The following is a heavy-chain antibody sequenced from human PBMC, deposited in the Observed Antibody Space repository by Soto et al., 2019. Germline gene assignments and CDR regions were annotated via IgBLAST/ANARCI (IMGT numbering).Heavy chain of an antibody. J-gene: IGHJ1*01. Sequence: EVQLLESGGGLVQPGGSLRLSCAASGFTFSSYAMSWVRQAPGKGLEWVSTISGSGDSTYYADSVKGRFTISRDNSKNTMNVEMTSLRAEDTAVYYGAKDGYYDRSGYYSGGYFQHWGQGTLVTVSS. CDR1: GFTFSSYA. D-gene: IGHD3-22*01. CDR2: ISGSGDST. CDR3: AKDGYYDRSGYYSGGYFQH. V-gene: IGHV3-23*01.